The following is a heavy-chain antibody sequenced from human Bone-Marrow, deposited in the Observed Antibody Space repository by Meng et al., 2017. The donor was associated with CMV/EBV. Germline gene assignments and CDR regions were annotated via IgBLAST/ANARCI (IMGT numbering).Heavy chain of an antibody. CDR1: GYTFTGYG. D-gene: IGHD2-2*01. J-gene: IGHJ4*02. Sequence: ASVKVSCKASGYTFTGYGISWVRQAPGQGLEWMGWISAYNGNTNYAQKLQGRVTMTTDTSTSTAYMELRSLRSDDTAVYYCARDLLGGYCSSTSCPIFDYWGQGTLVTVSS. V-gene: IGHV1-18*01. CDR2: ISAYNGNT. CDR3: ARDLLGGYCSSTSCPIFDY.